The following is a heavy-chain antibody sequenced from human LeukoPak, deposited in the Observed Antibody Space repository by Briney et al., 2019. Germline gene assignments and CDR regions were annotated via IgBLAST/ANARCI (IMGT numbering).Heavy chain of an antibody. D-gene: IGHD3-10*01. CDR1: GGSVGSDNSY. Sequence: SETLSLTCTVSGGSVGSDNSYWNWIRQPAGKALEWIGRIYADGSSNYNPSLKSRVTILVDTSKNQFSLRLSSMTAAYTAVYYCARGYYYRTWGLGTLVTVSS. V-gene: IGHV4-61*02. CDR3: ARGYYYRT. CDR2: IYADGSS. J-gene: IGHJ4*02.